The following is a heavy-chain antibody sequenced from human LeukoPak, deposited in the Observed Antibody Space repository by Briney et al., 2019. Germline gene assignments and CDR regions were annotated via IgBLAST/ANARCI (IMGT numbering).Heavy chain of an antibody. D-gene: IGHD6-19*01. Sequence: ASVKVSCKASGYSFNHYCLHWVRQAPGQRLEWMGCIDGDDGKTQYSQKFHGRVTITRDTSANTAYIEVSSLRSEDTAVYFCVRGGPNPSGWLLDNWGQGTLVTVSS. CDR2: IDGDDGKT. V-gene: IGHV1-3*01. CDR1: GYSFNHYC. CDR3: VRGGPNPSGWLLDN. J-gene: IGHJ4*02.